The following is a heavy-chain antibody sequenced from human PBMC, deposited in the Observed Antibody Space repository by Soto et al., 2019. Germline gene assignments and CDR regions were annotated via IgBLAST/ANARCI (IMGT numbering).Heavy chain of an antibody. CDR3: ASGIGAARPGGYYYYYGMDV. V-gene: IGHV4-39*01. D-gene: IGHD6-6*01. CDR2: IYYSGST. Sequence: ETLSLTCTVYGGSIRSSSYYWGWIRQPPGKGREWIGSIYYSGSTYYNPSLKSRVTISVDTSKNQFSLKLSSVTAADTAVYYCASGIGAARPGGYYYYYGMDVWGQGTTVTVSS. J-gene: IGHJ6*02. CDR1: GGSIRSSSYY.